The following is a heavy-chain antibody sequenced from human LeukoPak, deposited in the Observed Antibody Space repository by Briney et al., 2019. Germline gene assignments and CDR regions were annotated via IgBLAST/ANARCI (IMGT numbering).Heavy chain of an antibody. Sequence: SVKVSCKASGGTFSSYAISWVRQAPGQGLEWMGGIIPIFGTANYAQKFQGRVTITADESTSTAYMELSSLRSEDTAVYYCASAAGQLVRVGFYFDYWGQGTLVTVSS. CDR2: IIPIFGTA. CDR3: ASAAGQLVRVGFYFDY. V-gene: IGHV1-69*01. D-gene: IGHD6-6*01. J-gene: IGHJ4*02. CDR1: GGTFSSYA.